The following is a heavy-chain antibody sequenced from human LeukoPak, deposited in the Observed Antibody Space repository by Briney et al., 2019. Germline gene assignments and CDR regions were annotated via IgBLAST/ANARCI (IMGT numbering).Heavy chain of an antibody. CDR1: GGSISSYY. D-gene: IGHD1-1*01. J-gene: IGHJ3*02. Sequence: PSETLSLTCTVSGGSISSYYWSWIRQPPGKGLEWIGYFYYSGSTNYNPSLMSRVTISVDTSMNQFPLKLSSVTAADTAVYYCARRNDPNAFDIWGQGTMVTVSS. CDR2: FYYSGST. CDR3: ARRNDPNAFDI. V-gene: IGHV4-59*01.